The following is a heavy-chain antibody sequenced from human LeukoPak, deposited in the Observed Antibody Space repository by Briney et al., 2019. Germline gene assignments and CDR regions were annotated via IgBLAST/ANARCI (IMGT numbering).Heavy chain of an antibody. CDR2: ISGSGGST. D-gene: IGHD6-6*01. CDR3: ARVGAPIAARPWGMDV. V-gene: IGHV3-23*01. CDR1: GFTFSSYA. Sequence: PGGSLRLSCAASGFTFSSYAMSWVRQAPGKGLEWVSAISGSGGSTYYAASVKGRLTISRDNSKNTLYLQMNSLRAEDTAVYYCARVGAPIAARPWGMDVWGQGTTVTVSS. J-gene: IGHJ6*02.